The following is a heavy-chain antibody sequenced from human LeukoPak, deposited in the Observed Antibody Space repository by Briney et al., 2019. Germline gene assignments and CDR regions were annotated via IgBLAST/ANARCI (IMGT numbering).Heavy chain of an antibody. CDR1: GFTFSSYG. D-gene: IGHD2-8*02. Sequence: PGGSLRLSCAASGFTFSSYGMHWVRQAPGKGLEWVAVISYDGSNKYYVDSVKGRFTISRDNSKNTLYLQMNSLRAEDTAVYYCAKVLSTGVLDCWGQGTLVTVSS. CDR2: ISYDGSNK. CDR3: AKVLSTGVLDC. J-gene: IGHJ4*02. V-gene: IGHV3-30*18.